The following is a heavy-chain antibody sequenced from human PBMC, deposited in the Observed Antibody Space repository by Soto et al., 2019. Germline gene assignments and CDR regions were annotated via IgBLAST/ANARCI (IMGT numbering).Heavy chain of an antibody. J-gene: IGHJ4*02. CDR3: AKGSIVVVVAAESIYYFDY. CDR1: GFTFSSYA. CDR2: ISGSGGST. Sequence: GGSLRLSCAASGFTFSSYAMSWVRQAPGKGLEWVSAISGSGGSTYYADSVKGRFTISRDNSKNTLYLQMNSLRAEDTAVYYCAKGSIVVVVAAESIYYFDYWGQGTLVTVSS. D-gene: IGHD2-15*01. V-gene: IGHV3-23*01.